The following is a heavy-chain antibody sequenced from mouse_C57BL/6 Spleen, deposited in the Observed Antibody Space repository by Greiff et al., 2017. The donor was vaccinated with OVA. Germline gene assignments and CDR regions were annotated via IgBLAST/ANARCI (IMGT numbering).Heavy chain of an antibody. J-gene: IGHJ4*01. D-gene: IGHD4-1*01. CDR3: AREDWDGSYAMDY. CDR2: IYPRSGNT. V-gene: IGHV1-81*01. Sequence: QVQLQQSGAELARPGASVKLSCKASGYTFTSYGISWVKQRTGQGLEWIGEIYPRSGNTYYNEKFKGKATLTADKSSSTAYMELRSLTSEDSAVYFCAREDWDGSYAMDYWGQGTSVTVSS. CDR1: GYTFTSYG.